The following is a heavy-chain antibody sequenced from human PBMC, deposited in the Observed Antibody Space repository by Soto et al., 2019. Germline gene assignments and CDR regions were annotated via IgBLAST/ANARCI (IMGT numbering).Heavy chain of an antibody. D-gene: IGHD3-3*01. CDR3: ARAWNYDFWSGYYTGRAFDY. CDR1: GFTFSRYS. V-gene: IGHV3-21*01. CDR2: ISSSSSHI. J-gene: IGHJ4*02. Sequence: PGGSLRLSCAASGFTFSRYSMNWVRQAPGKGLEWVSVISSSSSHIYYADSVKGRFTISRDNAKNALYLQMNSLRAEDTAVYYCARAWNYDFWSGYYTGRAFDYWGQGTLVTVSS.